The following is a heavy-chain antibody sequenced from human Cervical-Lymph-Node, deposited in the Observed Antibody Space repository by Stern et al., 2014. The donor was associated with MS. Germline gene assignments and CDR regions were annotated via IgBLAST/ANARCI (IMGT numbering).Heavy chain of an antibody. CDR2: VFWDEDK. CDR3: VHNRGVGASADY. CDR1: GFSLSTHGVG. J-gene: IGHJ4*02. V-gene: IGHV2-5*02. Sequence: QVTLKESGPTLVKPTQTLTLTCTFSGFSLSTHGVGVGWIRQPPGKALEWLALVFWDEDKRYSPSLKSRLTITRDTSENQVVLTVTNVDPVDTATYYCVHNRGVGASADYWGQGTLVTVSS. D-gene: IGHD1-26*01.